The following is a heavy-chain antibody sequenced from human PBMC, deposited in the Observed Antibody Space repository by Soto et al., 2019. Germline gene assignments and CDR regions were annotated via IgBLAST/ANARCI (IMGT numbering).Heavy chain of an antibody. V-gene: IGHV3-74*01. CDR2: INSDGSST. D-gene: IGHD3-22*01. CDR3: AIRASYYDSSGYFDD. J-gene: IGHJ4*02. CDR1: GFTFSSYW. Sequence: PGGSLRLSCAASGFTFSSYWMHWVRQAPGKGLVWVSRINSDGSSTSYADSVKSRFTISRDNAKNTLYLQMNSLRAEDTAVYYCAIRASYYDSSGYFDDWGQGTLVTVSS.